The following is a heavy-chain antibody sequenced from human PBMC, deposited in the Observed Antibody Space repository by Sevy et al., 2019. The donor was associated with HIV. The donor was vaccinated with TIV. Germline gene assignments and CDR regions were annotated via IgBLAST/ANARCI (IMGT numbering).Heavy chain of an antibody. J-gene: IGHJ3*02. CDR2: ISSSGSTI. V-gene: IGHV3-11*01. Sequence: GGSLRLSCAASGFTFSDYYMSWIRQAPGKGLEWVSYISSSGSTIYYADSVKGRFTISRDNAKNSLYLQMNSLRAEDTAVYYCARESVVVAAPNSQLDIWGQGTMVTVSS. CDR3: ARESVVVAAPNSQLDI. D-gene: IGHD2-15*01. CDR1: GFTFSDYY.